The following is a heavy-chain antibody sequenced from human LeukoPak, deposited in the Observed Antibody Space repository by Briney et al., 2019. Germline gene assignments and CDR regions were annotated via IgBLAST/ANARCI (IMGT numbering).Heavy chain of an antibody. J-gene: IGHJ4*02. CDR1: GYTFTTYG. D-gene: IGHD3-10*01. CDR3: ARAGYYGSRSYVDY. Sequence: ASVKVSCKSSGYTFTTYGISWMRQAPGQSLEWMGWISPYNSNTKYAQKLQGRVTMTTDTSTSTAYMELRSLRSDDTAVYYCARAGYYGSRSYVDYWGQGTLVTVSS. CDR2: ISPYNSNT. V-gene: IGHV1-18*01.